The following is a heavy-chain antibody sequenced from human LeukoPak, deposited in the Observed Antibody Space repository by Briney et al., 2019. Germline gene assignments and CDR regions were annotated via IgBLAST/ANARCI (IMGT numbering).Heavy chain of an antibody. Sequence: SETLSLTCTVSGYSISNGHYWGWIRQPPGTGLEWIESIYPSGSTFYNPSLKSRVTISVDTSKNQFSLKLSSVTAADTAVYFCARGPYSYDSSGAFDIWGQGTIVTVSS. D-gene: IGHD3-22*01. J-gene: IGHJ3*02. V-gene: IGHV4-38-2*02. CDR3: ARGPYSYDSSGAFDI. CDR1: GYSISNGHY. CDR2: IYPSGST.